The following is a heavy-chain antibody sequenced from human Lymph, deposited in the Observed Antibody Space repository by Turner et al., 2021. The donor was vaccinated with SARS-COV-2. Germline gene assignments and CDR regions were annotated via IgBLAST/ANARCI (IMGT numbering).Heavy chain of an antibody. D-gene: IGHD2-21*02. V-gene: IGHV4-59*01. CDR3: ASETVNNWVDP. Sequence: QVQLQESGPRLVKPLETLSLTCTVSGGSLNSNYWRWIRQPPGKRLEWIGYIYYRGSTNYNPSLKSRVTISVDTSKNQFSLKLTAVTAADTAIYFCASETVNNWVDPWGQGILVTVSS. CDR2: IYYRGST. J-gene: IGHJ5*02. CDR1: GGSLNSNY.